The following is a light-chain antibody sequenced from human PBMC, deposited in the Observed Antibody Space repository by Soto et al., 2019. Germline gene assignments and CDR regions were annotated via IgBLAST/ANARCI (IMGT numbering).Light chain of an antibody. V-gene: IGKV3-11*01. J-gene: IGKJ1*01. CDR1: QSVGTH. CDR3: QQRSFWPPLT. CDR2: DAS. Sequence: DIVLTQSPATLSLSPGERATLSCRASQSVGTHLAWYQQKPGQAPRLLIHDASNRATGIPARFSGGGSGTDFTLTIRSLEPEDFAVYYCQQRSFWPPLTFGQGTKVEIK.